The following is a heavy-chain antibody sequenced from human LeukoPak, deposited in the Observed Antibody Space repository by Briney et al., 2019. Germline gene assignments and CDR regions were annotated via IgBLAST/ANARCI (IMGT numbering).Heavy chain of an antibody. CDR1: GGSISSSNW. V-gene: IGHV4-4*07. J-gene: IGHJ4*02. CDR2: IYTSGST. Sequence: SGTLSLTCAVSGGSISSSNWWSWVRQPAGKGLEWIGRIYTSGSTNYNPSLKSRVTMSVDTSKNQFSLKLSSVTAADTAVYYCARGTGTTSTLSIWGQGTLVTVSS. D-gene: IGHD1-7*01. CDR3: ARGTGTTSTLSI.